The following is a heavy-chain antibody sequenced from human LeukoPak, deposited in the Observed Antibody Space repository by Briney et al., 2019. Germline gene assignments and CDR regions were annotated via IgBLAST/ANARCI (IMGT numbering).Heavy chain of an antibody. V-gene: IGHV4-34*01. Sequence: SETLSLTCAVYGGSLSGYYWSWLRQPPGKGLEWLGEIYHSGSTNYSPSLKGRVTISLDTSKNQVSLTLSYVAAAGPAVYYCARSAVSGSSWRKLDYWGQGTLVTVSS. CDR2: IYHSGST. J-gene: IGHJ4*02. CDR1: GGSLSGYY. CDR3: ARSAVSGSSWRKLDY. D-gene: IGHD6-13*01.